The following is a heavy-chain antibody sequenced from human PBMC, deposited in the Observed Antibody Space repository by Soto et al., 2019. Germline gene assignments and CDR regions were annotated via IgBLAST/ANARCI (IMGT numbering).Heavy chain of an antibody. CDR3: ARGGKGGTHFYGLDV. CDR2: VYPDDSDI. D-gene: IGHD1-26*01. V-gene: IGHV5-51*01. Sequence: GESLKISCMGSGYSFPNYWIAWVRQMSGKGLEWMGIVYPDDSDIRYSPSFRGQVIISADKSISTAYLQWRSLKASDTAMYFCARGGKGGTHFYGLDVWGQGTTVTVSS. J-gene: IGHJ6*02. CDR1: GYSFPNYW.